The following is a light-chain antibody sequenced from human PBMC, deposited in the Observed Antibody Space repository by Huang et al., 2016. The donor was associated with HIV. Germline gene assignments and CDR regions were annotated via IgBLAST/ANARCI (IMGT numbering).Light chain of an antibody. CDR1: QGIRDD. CDR2: AAS. J-gene: IGKJ1*01. Sequence: ANQMTQSPSSLSASVGDRVSINCRASQGIRDDLAWYQYKPGKAPKLGIYAASTLQSGVPSRFSGRGSGTDFTLTINSLQPEDFATYYCLQTNNYPWTFGQGTKVEIK. CDR3: LQTNNYPWT. V-gene: IGKV1-6*01.